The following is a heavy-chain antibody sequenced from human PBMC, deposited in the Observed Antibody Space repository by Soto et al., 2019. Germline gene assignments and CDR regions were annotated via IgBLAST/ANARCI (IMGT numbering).Heavy chain of an antibody. CDR1: GFTFSSYA. V-gene: IGHV3-23*01. CDR3: AKDGYYDRSGYYAY. CDR2: ISGSGGSI. J-gene: IGHJ4*02. Sequence: GGSLRLSCAASGFTFSSYAVSWVRQGPGKGLECVSTISGSGGSIYYADSVKGRFTISRDNSKNTLYLQMNSLRAEDTSLYFCAKDGYYDRSGYYAYWGQGTLVTVSS. D-gene: IGHD3-22*01.